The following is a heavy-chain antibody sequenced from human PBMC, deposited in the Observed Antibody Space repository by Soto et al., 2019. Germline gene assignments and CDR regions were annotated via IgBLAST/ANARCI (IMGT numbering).Heavy chain of an antibody. CDR2: IYNNRSF. Sequence: SETLSLTCAVSGGSVSSGSFYWSWIRQPPGKGLEWVGFIYNNRSFNYNPSLKSRVTISVATSKHQFSLKLSSVTAADTAVYYCARVPLDYSNSHYFDFWGQGALVTVSS. CDR1: GGSVSSGSFY. J-gene: IGHJ4*02. CDR3: ARVPLDYSNSHYFDF. V-gene: IGHV4-61*01. D-gene: IGHD6-6*01.